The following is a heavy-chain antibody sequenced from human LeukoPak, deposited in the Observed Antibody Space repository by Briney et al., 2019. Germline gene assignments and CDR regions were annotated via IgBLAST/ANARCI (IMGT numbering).Heavy chain of an antibody. V-gene: IGHV3-7*01. Sequence: PGGSLRLSCAASGFTFSSYWMSWVRQAPGKGLEWVANIKQDGSEKYYVDSVKGRFTISRDNAKNSLYLQMNSLRAEDTAVYYCARDRLLSGSGEHRFDPWGQGTLVTVSS. CDR1: GFTFSSYW. CDR2: IKQDGSEK. CDR3: ARDRLLSGSGEHRFDP. D-gene: IGHD3-10*01. J-gene: IGHJ5*02.